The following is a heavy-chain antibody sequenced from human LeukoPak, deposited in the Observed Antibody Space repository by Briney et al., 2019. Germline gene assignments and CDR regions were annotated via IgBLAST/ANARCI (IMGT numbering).Heavy chain of an antibody. CDR1: GGSISSGGYS. CDR3: ARGNTAMVGYFDY. V-gene: IGHV4-30-2*01. D-gene: IGHD5-18*01. CDR2: IYHSGST. J-gene: IGHJ4*02. Sequence: SETLSLTCAVSGGSISSGGYSWSWIRQPPGKGLEWIGYIYHSGSTYYNPSLKSRATISVDRSKNQFSLKLSSVTAADTAVYYCARGNTAMVGYFDYWGQGTLVTVSS.